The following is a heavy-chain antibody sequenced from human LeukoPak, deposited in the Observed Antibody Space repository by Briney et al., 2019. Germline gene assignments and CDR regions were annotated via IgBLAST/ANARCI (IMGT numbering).Heavy chain of an antibody. D-gene: IGHD2-15*01. J-gene: IGHJ4*02. CDR1: GYSFANYW. CDR2: IDPSDSYT. CDR3: ARVGYCSGGSCYHHFDY. Sequence: GESPRISCKGSGYSFANYWINWVRQMPGKGLEWVGWIDPSDSYTNYSPSFQGHVTISADKSISTAYLQWSSLKASDTAIYYCARVGYCSGGSCYHHFDYWGQGTLVTVSS. V-gene: IGHV5-10-1*01.